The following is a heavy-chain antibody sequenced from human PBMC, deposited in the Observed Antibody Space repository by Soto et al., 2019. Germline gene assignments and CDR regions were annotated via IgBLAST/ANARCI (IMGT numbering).Heavy chain of an antibody. D-gene: IGHD1-1*01. V-gene: IGHV3-11*01. CDR3: ARVWKWSRGYGMDV. CDR1: GFTLSDYY. J-gene: IGHJ6*02. Sequence: PGGSLRLSCAASGFTLSDYYMSWIRQAPGKGLGWVSYISISGNTIYYADSVKGRFTISRDNAKNSLYLQMNSLRADDTAVYYCARVWKWSRGYGMDVWGQGTTVTVSS. CDR2: ISISGNTI.